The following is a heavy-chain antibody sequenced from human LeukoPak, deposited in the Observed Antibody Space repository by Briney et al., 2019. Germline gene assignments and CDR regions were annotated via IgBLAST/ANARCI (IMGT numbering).Heavy chain of an antibody. V-gene: IGHV2-5*02. CDR1: GFSLSTVGLA. CDR2: IYWDGDK. J-gene: IGHJ4*02. Sequence: SGPTLVKPTQTLTLTCTFSGFSLSTVGLAVGWIRQPPGKALEWLALIYWDGDKRCSPSLKNRLTITKDTSRNQVVLTMTNMDPVDTATYYCAHRKHCSGGRCYSFDYWGQGTLVTVSS. CDR3: AHRKHCSGGRCYSFDY. D-gene: IGHD2-15*01.